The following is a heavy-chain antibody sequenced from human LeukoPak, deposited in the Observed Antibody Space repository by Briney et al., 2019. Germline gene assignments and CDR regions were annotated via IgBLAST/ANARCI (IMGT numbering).Heavy chain of an antibody. J-gene: IGHJ5*02. Sequence: SETLSLTCAVYGGSFSGYYWSWIRQPPGKGLEWIGEINHSGSTNYNPSLKSRVTISVDTSKNQFSLKLSPVTAADTAVYYCARGITIFGVVIWGNWFDPWGQGTLVTVSS. D-gene: IGHD3-3*01. V-gene: IGHV4-34*01. CDR2: INHSGST. CDR3: ARGITIFGVVIWGNWFDP. CDR1: GGSFSGYY.